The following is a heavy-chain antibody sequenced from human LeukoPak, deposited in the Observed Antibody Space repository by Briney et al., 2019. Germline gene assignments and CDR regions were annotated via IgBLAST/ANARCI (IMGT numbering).Heavy chain of an antibody. CDR3: ANPPTVTTFEY. Sequence: GGSLRLSCAASGFTFSNYAMRWVRQAPGKGLEWVSGISGSGDSTYYADSVKGRFTISRDNSKNTLYLQMNSLRAEDTAVYYCANPPTVTTFEYWGQGIPVTVSS. D-gene: IGHD4-11*01. J-gene: IGHJ4*02. V-gene: IGHV3-23*01. CDR2: ISGSGDST. CDR1: GFTFSNYA.